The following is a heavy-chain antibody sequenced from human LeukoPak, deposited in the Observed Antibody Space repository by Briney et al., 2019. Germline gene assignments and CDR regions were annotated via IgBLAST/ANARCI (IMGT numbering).Heavy chain of an antibody. CDR3: ARVPHYYYYYYMDV. J-gene: IGHJ6*03. Sequence: ASVKVSCKASGYTFTSYGISWVRQAPGQGLEWMGWISSYNGNTNYAQKFQGRVTMTRDTSISTACMELSRLRSDDTAVYYCARVPHYYYYYYMDVWGKGTTVTVSS. CDR1: GYTFTSYG. CDR2: ISSYNGNT. V-gene: IGHV1-18*01.